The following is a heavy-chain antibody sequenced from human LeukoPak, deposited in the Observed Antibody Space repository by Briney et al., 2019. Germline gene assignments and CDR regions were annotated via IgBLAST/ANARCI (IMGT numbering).Heavy chain of an antibody. CDR3: AREAPWGQWYFDV. CDR1: AFTFNGHG. V-gene: IGHV3-30*03. CDR2: IAADGVVK. D-gene: IGHD6-19*01. J-gene: IGHJ4*02. Sequence: GPSLRLSCVASAFTFNGHGMHWVRQAPGKGLEWVAVIAADGVVKRYAVSVKVRFILSRDISKNTVFLKMNSLAVEDTAVYYCAREAPWGQWYFDVWDQGTPVTVSS.